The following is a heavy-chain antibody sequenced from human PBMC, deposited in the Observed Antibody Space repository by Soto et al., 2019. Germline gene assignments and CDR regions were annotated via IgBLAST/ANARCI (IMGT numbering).Heavy chain of an antibody. Sequence: GESLKISCQVSGYTFTIYWIGWVRQMPGKGLEWMGIIYPSDSDTRYSPSFQGHVTISADQSINTAYLQWDSLKASDTAIYYCASPANTVADHFDLWGQGTPVTVSS. CDR2: IYPSDSDT. CDR3: ASPANTVADHFDL. CDR1: GYTFTIYW. J-gene: IGHJ4*02. V-gene: IGHV5-51*01. D-gene: IGHD4-17*01.